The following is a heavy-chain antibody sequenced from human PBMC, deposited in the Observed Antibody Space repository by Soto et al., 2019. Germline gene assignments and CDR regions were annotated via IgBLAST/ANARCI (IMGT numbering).Heavy chain of an antibody. J-gene: IGHJ6*02. CDR1: GATFSSYA. D-gene: IGHD6-13*01. Sequence: AASVKVSCKASGATFSSYAISWVRQAPGQGLEWMGVIIPIFGTANYAQKFQGRVTITADESTRTAYMELSSLRSEDTAVYYCARLRAAAESYCCDGMDVWGQGTMVTVSS. V-gene: IGHV1-69*13. CDR2: IIPIFGTA. CDR3: ARLRAAAESYCCDGMDV.